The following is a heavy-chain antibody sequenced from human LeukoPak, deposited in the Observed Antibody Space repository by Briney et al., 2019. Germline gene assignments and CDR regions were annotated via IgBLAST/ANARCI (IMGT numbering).Heavy chain of an antibody. J-gene: IGHJ5*02. CDR2: INSDGSST. CDR3: ARDRGYGDYVFWFDP. V-gene: IGHV3-74*01. CDR1: GFTFSSYW. Sequence: GGSLRLSCAASGFTFSSYWMNWFRQAPGKGLGWVSRINSDGSSTSYADSVKGRFTISRDNAKNTLYLQMNSLRAEDTAVYYCARDRGYGDYVFWFDPWGQGTLVTVSS. D-gene: IGHD4-17*01.